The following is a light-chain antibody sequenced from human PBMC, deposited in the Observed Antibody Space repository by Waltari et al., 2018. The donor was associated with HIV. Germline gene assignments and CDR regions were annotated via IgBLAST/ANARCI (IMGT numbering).Light chain of an antibody. J-gene: IGLJ3*02. V-gene: IGLV2-11*01. CDR1: SSDVGSYDY. CDR3: SSYAGSYTLV. CDR2: DVD. Sequence: QSALTQPRSVSGSPGQSVTISCTGTSSDVGSYDYVSWYQQHPGKAPKLIIYDVDKRPSGVPDRFSGSKSGNTASLTISGLQAEDEADYYCSSYAGSYTLVFGGGTKLTVL.